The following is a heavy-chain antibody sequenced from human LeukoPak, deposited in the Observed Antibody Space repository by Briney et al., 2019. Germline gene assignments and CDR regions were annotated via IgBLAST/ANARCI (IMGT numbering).Heavy chain of an antibody. CDR2: ISSSSSYI. J-gene: IGHJ4*02. CDR1: GFTFSSYS. D-gene: IGHD3-22*01. CDR3: AAPMYYYDSSGYQD. Sequence: TTGGSLRLSCAASGFTFSSYSMSWVRQAPGKGLEWVSSISSSSSYIYYADSVKGRFTIPRDNAKNSLYLQMNSLRAEDTAVYYCAAPMYYYDSSGYQDWGQGTLVTVSS. V-gene: IGHV3-21*01.